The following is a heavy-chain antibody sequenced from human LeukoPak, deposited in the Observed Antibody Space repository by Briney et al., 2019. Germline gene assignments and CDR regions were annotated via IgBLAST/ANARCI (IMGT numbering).Heavy chain of an antibody. D-gene: IGHD6-19*01. Sequence: GGSLRLSCTASGFTFINYALHWVRQAPGKGLEWVAVIFHDGSYKYADSVKGRFTISRDNSKNTLYLQMNSLRAEDTAVYYCAKDGTPTTVAGTALDYWGQGTLVTVSS. J-gene: IGHJ4*02. CDR1: GFTFINYA. CDR3: AKDGTPTTVAGTALDY. V-gene: IGHV3-30*04. CDR2: IFHDGSYK.